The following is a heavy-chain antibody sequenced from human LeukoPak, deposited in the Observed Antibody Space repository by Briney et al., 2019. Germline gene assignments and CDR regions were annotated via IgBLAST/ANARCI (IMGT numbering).Heavy chain of an antibody. Sequence: ASVKVSCKASGYTFTSYYMHWVRQAPGQGLEWMGIINPSGGSTSYAQKFQGRVTMTRDTSTSTVYMELSSLRSEDTAVYYCAGSPRSSGWYGWWFDPWGQGTLVTVSS. CDR3: AGSPRSSGWYGWWFDP. CDR2: INPSGGST. CDR1: GYTFTSYY. J-gene: IGHJ5*02. V-gene: IGHV1-46*03. D-gene: IGHD6-19*01.